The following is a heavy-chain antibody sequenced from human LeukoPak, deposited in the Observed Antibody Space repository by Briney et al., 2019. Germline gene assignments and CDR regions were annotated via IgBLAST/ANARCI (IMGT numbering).Heavy chain of an antibody. V-gene: IGHV4-4*07. CDR1: GGSISSYY. D-gene: IGHD3-22*01. CDR2: IHTSGST. Sequence: PSETLSLTCTVSGGSISSYYWSWIRQPAEKGLEWIGRIHTSGSTNYNPSLKSRVTMSVDTSKNPFSLKLSSLTAADTAVYYCARDRYYYDSSGYYQLDYWGQGTLVTVSS. J-gene: IGHJ4*02. CDR3: ARDRYYYDSSGYYQLDY.